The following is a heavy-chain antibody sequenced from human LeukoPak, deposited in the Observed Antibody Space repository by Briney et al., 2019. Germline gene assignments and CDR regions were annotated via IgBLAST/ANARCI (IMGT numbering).Heavy chain of an antibody. J-gene: IGHJ6*02. Sequence: ASVKVSCKASGYPLTDYYVHWVRQAPGQGPEWIGWINPNTAGTNYAQKFQGRATLTRDTSLSTVYLELRRLRSDDTAIYFCARDLLSSYQSRNPLSADYGMDVWGQGTTVTVSS. D-gene: IGHD5-12*01. V-gene: IGHV1-2*02. CDR3: ARDLLSSYQSRNPLSADYGMDV. CDR2: INPNTAGT. CDR1: GYPLTDYY.